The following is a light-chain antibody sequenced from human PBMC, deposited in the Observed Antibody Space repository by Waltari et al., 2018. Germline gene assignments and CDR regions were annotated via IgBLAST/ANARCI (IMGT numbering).Light chain of an antibody. Sequence: DMELTQSPLSLPGTPGESASISFRSSESLLHVSGYNYLDLYVQKPGQSRHLLSYFGSKRASGVPDRFSGSGSGTDFTLKISRVEAEDACIYYCMQALQLPQTFGEGTKLEIK. J-gene: IGKJ4*01. CDR2: FGS. CDR1: ESLLHVSGYNY. CDR3: MQALQLPQT. V-gene: IGKV2-28*01.